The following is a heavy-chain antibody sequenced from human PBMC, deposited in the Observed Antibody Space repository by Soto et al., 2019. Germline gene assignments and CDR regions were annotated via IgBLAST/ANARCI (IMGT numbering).Heavy chain of an antibody. J-gene: IGHJ3*01. CDR2: ISWNSGNI. CDR1: GFTFDDYA. CDR3: TKGASTSCFSAFDL. Sequence: EVQVVESGGGVVQPGRSLRLSCSASGFTFDDYAMNWVRQAPGKGLEWVSSISWNSGNIVYADSVRGRFTISRDNAKTSLHLQMNSLRAEDTALYYCTKGASTSCFSAFDLWGQGTMVTVSS. D-gene: IGHD2-2*01. V-gene: IGHV3-9*01.